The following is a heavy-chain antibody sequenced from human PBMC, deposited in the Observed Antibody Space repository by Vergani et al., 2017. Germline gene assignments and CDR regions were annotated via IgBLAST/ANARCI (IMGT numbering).Heavy chain of an antibody. J-gene: IGHJ6*03. V-gene: IGHV6-1*01. D-gene: IGHD1-1*01. CDR2: TYYRSKWYN. CDR1: GDSVPSNSAA. Sequence: QVQLQQSGPGLVKPSQTLSLTCAISGDSVPSNSAAWNWIRQSPSRGLEWLGRTYYRSKWYNDYAVSVKSRITINPDTSKNQFSLQLNSVTPEDTAVYYCARGEWYGITGNWNDGLHYYYYMDVWGKGP. CDR3: ARGEWYGITGNWNDGLHYYYYMDV.